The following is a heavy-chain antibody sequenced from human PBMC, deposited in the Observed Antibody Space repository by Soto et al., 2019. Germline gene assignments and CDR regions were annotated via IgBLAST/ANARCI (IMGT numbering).Heavy chain of an antibody. V-gene: IGHV3-23*01. J-gene: IGHJ4*02. Sequence: EVQLLESGGGLVQPGGSLGLSCAASGFTFSSYDMSWVRQAPGKGLEYVSSISVTGSGTYYADSVKGRFTISRGNSKNTLYLQLNSLRVEDTAVYYCARTTTTKRRDYWGQGTLVTVSS. D-gene: IGHD4-17*01. CDR1: GFTFSSYD. CDR3: ARTTTTKRRDY. CDR2: ISVTGSGT.